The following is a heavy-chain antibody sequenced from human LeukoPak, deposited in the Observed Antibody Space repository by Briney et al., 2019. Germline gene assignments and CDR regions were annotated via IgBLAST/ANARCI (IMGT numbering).Heavy chain of an antibody. CDR3: ARDQGNYYYGMDV. V-gene: IGHV3-21*01. D-gene: IGHD2/OR15-2a*01. CDR2: ISSSSSYI. J-gene: IGHJ6*02. Sequence: GGSLRLSCAASGFTFSSYSMNWVRQAPGKGLEWVSSISSSSSYIYYADSVKGRFTISRDNAKNSLYLQMNSLRAEDTAVYYCARDQGNYYYGMDVWGQGTTVIVSS. CDR1: GFTFSSYS.